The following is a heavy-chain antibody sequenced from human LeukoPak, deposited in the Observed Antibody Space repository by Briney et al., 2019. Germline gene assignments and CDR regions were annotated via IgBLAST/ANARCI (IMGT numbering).Heavy chain of an antibody. Sequence: GGSLRLSCTVSGFTFSSYSMNWVRQAPGKGLEWVSSISSSSSYIYYADSVKGRFTISRDNAKNSLYLQMNSLKAEDTAVYYCATMVRGVIGYWGQGTLVTVSS. CDR1: GFTFSSYS. J-gene: IGHJ4*02. CDR2: ISSSSSYI. D-gene: IGHD3-10*01. CDR3: ATMVRGVIGY. V-gene: IGHV3-21*01.